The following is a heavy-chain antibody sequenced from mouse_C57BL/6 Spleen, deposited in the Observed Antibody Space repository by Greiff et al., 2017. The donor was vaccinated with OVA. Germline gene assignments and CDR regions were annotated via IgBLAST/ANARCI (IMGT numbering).Heavy chain of an antibody. Sequence: VQLQQPGAELVMPGASVKLSCKASGYTFTSYWMHWVKQRPGQGLEWIGEIDPSDSYTNYNQKFKGKSTLTVDKSSSTAYMQLSSLTSEDSAVYYCARKDYYGSGGYFDVRGTGTTVTVSS. D-gene: IGHD1-1*01. CDR3: ARKDYYGSGGYFDV. V-gene: IGHV1-69*01. CDR1: GYTFTSYW. J-gene: IGHJ1*03. CDR2: IDPSDSYT.